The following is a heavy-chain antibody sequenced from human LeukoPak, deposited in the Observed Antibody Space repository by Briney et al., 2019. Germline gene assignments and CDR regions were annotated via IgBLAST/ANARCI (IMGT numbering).Heavy chain of an antibody. CDR1: GLMFDDYA. Sequence: SLRLSCAASGLMFDDYAMHWVRQAPGKGLEWVSGISWNSGFIGYADSVKGRFTISRDNAKNSLYLQMDSLRGEDTALYYCVMAGGTGNSYYFMDVWGKGTTVTVSS. CDR2: ISWNSGFI. CDR3: VMAGGTGNSYYFMDV. J-gene: IGHJ6*03. D-gene: IGHD6-13*01. V-gene: IGHV3-9*01.